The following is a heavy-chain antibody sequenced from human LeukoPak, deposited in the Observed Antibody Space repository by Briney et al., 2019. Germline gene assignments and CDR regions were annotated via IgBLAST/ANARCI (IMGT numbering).Heavy chain of an antibody. CDR3: ARDTKLVIGYYFDY. Sequence: GGSLRLSCAASGFTFSNYWMSWVRQAPGKGLEWVANIKEDGSEKYYVDSVKGRFTISRDNAKNSLYLQMNSLRAEDTAVYYCARDTKLVIGYYFDYWGQGTLVTVSS. CDR1: GFTFSNYW. D-gene: IGHD3-9*01. CDR2: IKEDGSEK. J-gene: IGHJ4*02. V-gene: IGHV3-7*04.